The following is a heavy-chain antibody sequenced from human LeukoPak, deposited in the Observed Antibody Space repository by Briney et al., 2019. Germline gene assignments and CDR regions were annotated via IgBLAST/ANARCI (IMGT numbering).Heavy chain of an antibody. J-gene: IGHJ4*02. CDR2: IHRDGRT. Sequence: SETLSLTCAVSGVSISSSEWWIWVRQPPGQGLEWIGEIHRDGRTKYNPSLQTRVTMSIDYSKNQISLEVTSVTAADTAIYYCGKTDIYFNPIDYWGPGSLVTVSS. D-gene: IGHD3-9*01. CDR3: GKTDIYFNPIDY. V-gene: IGHV4-4*02. CDR1: GVSISSSEW.